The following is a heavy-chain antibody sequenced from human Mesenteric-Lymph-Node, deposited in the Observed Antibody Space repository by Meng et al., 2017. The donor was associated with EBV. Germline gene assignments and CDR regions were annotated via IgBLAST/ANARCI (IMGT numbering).Heavy chain of an antibody. V-gene: IGHV3-11*01. CDR2: ISSSGAGT. J-gene: IGHJ4*02. Sequence: VKLVESGVGLVKPGGSLRLSCEASGVTLSDYYVTWIRQAPGKGLEWVSYISSSGAGTYYADSVRGRFSISRDNAKNSLYLEMNSLRVEDTAVYYCARERGWGFDYWGQGTLVTVAS. D-gene: IGHD6-19*01. CDR1: GVTLSDYY. CDR3: ARERGWGFDY.